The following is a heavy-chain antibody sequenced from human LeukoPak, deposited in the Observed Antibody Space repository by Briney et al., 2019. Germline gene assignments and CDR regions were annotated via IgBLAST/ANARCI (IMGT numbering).Heavy chain of an antibody. V-gene: IGHV3-13*01. CDR3: ARGPPRGKYYYMDV. J-gene: IGHJ6*03. D-gene: IGHD1-1*01. CDR1: GFTFSSFD. CDR2: IGTACDT. Sequence: GGSLRLSCAASGFTFSSFDMHWVRQPTGQGLEWVSTIGTACDTYYPGSVEGRFTLSGDNAKNSLYLQMNSLTAGDTAVYYCARGPPRGKYYYMDVWGKGTTVTVSS.